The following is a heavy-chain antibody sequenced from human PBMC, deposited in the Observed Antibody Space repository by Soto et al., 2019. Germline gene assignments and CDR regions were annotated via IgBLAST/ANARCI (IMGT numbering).Heavy chain of an antibody. D-gene: IGHD1-1*01. CDR3: VRDGTRTLRGSFD. Sequence: LSLTCTVSGASISGFYWSWIRKSAGKGLEWIGRIYATGTTDYNPSLKSRVMMSVDTSKKQFSLKLRSVTAADTAVYYCVRDGTRTLRGSFD. J-gene: IGHJ5*01. CDR2: IYATGTT. CDR1: GASISGFY. V-gene: IGHV4-4*07.